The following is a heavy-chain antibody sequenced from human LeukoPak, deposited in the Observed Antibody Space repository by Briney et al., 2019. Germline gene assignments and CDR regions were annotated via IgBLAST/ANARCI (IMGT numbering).Heavy chain of an antibody. Sequence: SETLSLTCAVSGGSISTHYWNWIRQAPGKGLEWIGYIYFSGSTNYNPSLKGRVTISVDTSKNQFSLKVNSVTAADTAVYYCARERGSGGLDYWGQGTQVTVSS. J-gene: IGHJ4*02. CDR1: GGSISTHY. CDR3: ARERGSGGLDY. D-gene: IGHD2-15*01. V-gene: IGHV4-59*11. CDR2: IYFSGST.